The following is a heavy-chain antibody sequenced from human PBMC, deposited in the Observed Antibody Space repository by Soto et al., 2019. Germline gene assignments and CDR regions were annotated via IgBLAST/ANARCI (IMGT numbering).Heavy chain of an antibody. Sequence: QVQRVQSGAEVKKPGASVKVSCKASGYTFTSYGISWVRQAPGQGLEWMGWISAYNGNTNYAQKLQGRVTMTTDTARSTAYMELRSLRSDDTAVYYCARDRRSRQRSAAAGMTVDYWGQGTLVTVSS. CDR1: GYTFTSYG. V-gene: IGHV1-18*01. CDR3: ARDRRSRQRSAAAGMTVDY. CDR2: ISAYNGNT. D-gene: IGHD6-13*01. J-gene: IGHJ4*02.